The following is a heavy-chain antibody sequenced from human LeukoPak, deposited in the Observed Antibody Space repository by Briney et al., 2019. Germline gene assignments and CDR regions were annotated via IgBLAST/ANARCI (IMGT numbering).Heavy chain of an antibody. D-gene: IGHD4-17*01. CDR2: MNPKSGYT. J-gene: IGHJ4*02. V-gene: IGHV1-8*01. CDR3: ARTDGDLDY. CDR1: GYTFTSYD. Sequence: GASVNVSCKASGYTFTSYDINWVRQASGQGLEWMGWMNPKSGYTGFAQKLQGRVTMTRTTSITTAYMELSSLRSEDTAVYYCARTDGDLDYWGQGTLVTVSS.